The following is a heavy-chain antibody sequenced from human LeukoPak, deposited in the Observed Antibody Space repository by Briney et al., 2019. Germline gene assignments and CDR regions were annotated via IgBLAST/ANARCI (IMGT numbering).Heavy chain of an antibody. J-gene: IGHJ4*02. CDR3: ARIPCNSTSCYHFDY. Sequence: GGSLRLSCAVSEFTFSNYAMHWVRQAPGKGLEWVAVISYGGSNKYYADSVKGRFTISRDNSKNTLFLQMNSLRAEDTAVYYCARIPCNSTSCYHFDYWGQGTLVTVSS. CDR2: ISYGGSNK. D-gene: IGHD2-2*01. V-gene: IGHV3-30-3*01. CDR1: EFTFSNYA.